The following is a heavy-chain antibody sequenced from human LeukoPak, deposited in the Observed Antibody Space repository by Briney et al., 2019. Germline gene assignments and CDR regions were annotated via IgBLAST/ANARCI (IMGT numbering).Heavy chain of an antibody. CDR3: ARTDSCNSGWYGAFDI. V-gene: IGHV5-51*01. J-gene: IGHJ3*02. CDR1: GYTFTSCW. D-gene: IGHD2-15*01. Sequence: GESLEISCKGSGYTFTSCWIGWVRQLPGKGLEWMGIIYPGDSDIRYSPSFQGQVTISADKSISTAYLQWSSLKASDTAMYYCARTDSCNSGWYGAFDIWGQGTMVTVSS. CDR2: IYPGDSDI.